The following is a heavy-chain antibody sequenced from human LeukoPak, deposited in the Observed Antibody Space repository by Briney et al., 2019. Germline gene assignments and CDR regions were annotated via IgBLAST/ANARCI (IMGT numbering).Heavy chain of an antibody. J-gene: IGHJ4*02. CDR1: GYTFTGYY. D-gene: IGHD3-3*01. Sequence: ASVKVSCKASGYTFTGYYMHWVRQAPGQGLEWMGWINPNSGGTNYAQKFQGRVTMTRDTSISTAYMELGRLRSDDTAVYYCARDGAEEYYDFWSGYYTSLFYFDYWGQGTLVTVSS. CDR2: INPNSGGT. V-gene: IGHV1-2*02. CDR3: ARDGAEEYYDFWSGYYTSLFYFDY.